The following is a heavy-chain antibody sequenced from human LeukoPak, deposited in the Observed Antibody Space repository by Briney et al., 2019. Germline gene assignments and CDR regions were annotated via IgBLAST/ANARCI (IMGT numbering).Heavy chain of an antibody. Sequence: GGSLRLSCAVSGFTVSSSYMSWVRQAPGKGLEWVSFIYSGGNTYYTDSVKGRFTISRDNSKNTLYLQMNSLRAEDTAVYYCAKDRVYASGSRDAFDIWGQGTMVTVSS. CDR1: GFTVSSSY. V-gene: IGHV3-53*01. CDR2: IYSGGNT. CDR3: AKDRVYASGSRDAFDI. D-gene: IGHD3-10*01. J-gene: IGHJ3*02.